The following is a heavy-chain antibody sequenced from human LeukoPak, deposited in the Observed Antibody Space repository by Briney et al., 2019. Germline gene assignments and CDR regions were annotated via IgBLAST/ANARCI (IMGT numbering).Heavy chain of an antibody. CDR2: ISSSSNYI. V-gene: IGHV3-21*01. J-gene: IGHJ4*02. CDR1: GFTFSSHS. D-gene: IGHD3-22*01. Sequence: PGGSLRLSCAASGFTFSSHSMNWVRQAPGKGLEWVSSISSSSNYIYYADSVKGRFTISRDNAKNSLYLQMNSLRAEDTAVYYCARCEVIDYDSSGYYNYWGQGTLVTVSS. CDR3: ARCEVIDYDSSGYYNY.